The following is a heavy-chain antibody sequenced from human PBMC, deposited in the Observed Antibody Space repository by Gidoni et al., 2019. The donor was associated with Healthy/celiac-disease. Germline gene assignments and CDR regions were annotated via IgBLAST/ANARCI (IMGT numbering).Heavy chain of an antibody. CDR2: IYYSGST. Sequence: QVQLQESGPGLVKPSETLSLTCTVSGGSISSYYWSWIRQPPGKGLEWIGYIYYSGSTNYNPSLKSRVTISVDTSKNQFSLKLSSVTAADTAVYYCARVGFWSGYSNYFDYWGQGTLVTVSS. D-gene: IGHD3-3*01. CDR1: GGSISSYY. J-gene: IGHJ4*02. CDR3: ARVGFWSGYSNYFDY. V-gene: IGHV4-59*01.